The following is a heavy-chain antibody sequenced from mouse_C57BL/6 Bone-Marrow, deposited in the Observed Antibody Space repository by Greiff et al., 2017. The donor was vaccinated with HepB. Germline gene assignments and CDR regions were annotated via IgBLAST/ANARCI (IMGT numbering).Heavy chain of an antibody. D-gene: IGHD4-1*01. CDR2: INPNNGGT. CDR1: GYTFTDYY. J-gene: IGHJ3*01. Sequence: EVQLQQSGPELVKPGASVKISCKASGYTFTDYYMNWVKQSHGKSLEWIGDINPNNGGTSYNQKFKGKATLTVDKSSSTAYMELRSLTSEDSAVDYCARRRANSAWFAYWGQGALVTVSA. CDR3: ARRRANSAWFAY. V-gene: IGHV1-26*01.